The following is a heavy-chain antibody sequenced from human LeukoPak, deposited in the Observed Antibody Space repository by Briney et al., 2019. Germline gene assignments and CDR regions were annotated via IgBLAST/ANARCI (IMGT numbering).Heavy chain of an antibody. J-gene: IGHJ4*02. V-gene: IGHV1-18*01. CDR1: GYTFTIYG. Sequence: ASVKVSCKASGYTFTIYGISWVRQAPGQGLEWMGRISGYNGNTNYAQKFQGRVTMTTDTSTSTAYMELRSLKSDDTAVYYCAREAPYSSDDYWGQGTPVTVSS. CDR2: ISGYNGNT. D-gene: IGHD6-25*01. CDR3: AREAPYSSDDY.